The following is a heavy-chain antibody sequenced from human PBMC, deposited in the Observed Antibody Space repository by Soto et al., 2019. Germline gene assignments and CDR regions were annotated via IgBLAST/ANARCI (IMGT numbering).Heavy chain of an antibody. D-gene: IGHD1-26*01. V-gene: IGHV1-69*08. CDR3: ARDLLPGDYFDY. Sequence: QVQLVQSGAEVKKPGSSVKVSCKASGGTFSSYTISWVRRAPGQGLEWMGRIIPILGIANYAQKFQGRVTITADKSTSTAYIVLSSLRSEARAVYCCARDLLPGDYFDYWGQGTLVTVSA. CDR1: GGTFSSYT. CDR2: IIPILGIA. J-gene: IGHJ4*02.